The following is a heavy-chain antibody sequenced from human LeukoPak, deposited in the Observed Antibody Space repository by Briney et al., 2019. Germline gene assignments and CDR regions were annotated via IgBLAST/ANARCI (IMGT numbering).Heavy chain of an antibody. V-gene: IGHV4-38-2*02. Sequence: SETLSLTCTVSGYSISSGYYWGWIRPPPGKGLERIGSIYHSGSTYYNPSLKSRVTISVDTSKNQFSLKLSSVTAADTAVYYCARDVAGWELDAFDIWGQGTMVTVSS. CDR2: IYHSGST. D-gene: IGHD1-26*01. CDR1: GYSISSGYY. CDR3: ARDVAGWELDAFDI. J-gene: IGHJ3*02.